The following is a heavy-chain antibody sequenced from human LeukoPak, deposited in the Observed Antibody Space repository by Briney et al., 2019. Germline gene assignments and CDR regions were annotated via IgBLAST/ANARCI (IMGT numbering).Heavy chain of an antibody. D-gene: IGHD3-16*01. CDR3: AWELRPFDS. CDR2: IKHNGDEL. Sequence: PGGSLRLSCAPSGFTFSSSWMTSVRQAPGKGLEWVANIKHNGDELNYVDSVEDRFTISRDNAKNSLYLHMTDLRAEDTAVYCCAWELRPFDSWGQGTLVTVSS. CDR1: GFTFSSSW. J-gene: IGHJ4*02. V-gene: IGHV3-7*01.